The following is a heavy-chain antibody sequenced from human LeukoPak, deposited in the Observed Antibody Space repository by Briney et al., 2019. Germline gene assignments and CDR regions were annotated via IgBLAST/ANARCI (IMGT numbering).Heavy chain of an antibody. CDR2: FDPEDGET. V-gene: IGHV1-24*01. D-gene: IGHD2-15*01. CDR3: ATWGYCSGGSCYPYYFDY. J-gene: IGHJ4*02. Sequence: GASVKVSCKVSGYTHTELSMHWVRQDPGKGLEWMGGFDPEDGETIYAQKFQGRVTMTEDTSTDTAYMELSSLRSEDTAVYYCATWGYCSGGSCYPYYFDYWGQGTLVTVSS. CDR1: GYTHTELS.